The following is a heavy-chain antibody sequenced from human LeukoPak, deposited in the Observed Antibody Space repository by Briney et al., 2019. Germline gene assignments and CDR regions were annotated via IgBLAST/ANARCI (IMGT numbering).Heavy chain of an antibody. CDR1: GFTFSNYG. J-gene: IGHJ1*01. CDR3: AKESGIRSYGAYFPH. V-gene: IGHV3-30*18. Sequence: GGSLRLSCAASGFTFSNYGMQWVRQAPGKGLEWVAVISYDASTKYYADSVKGRFTVSRDNSKSTLYLQMNSLRAEDTAVYYCAKESGIRSYGAYFPHWGQGTLVTVSS. CDR2: ISYDASTK. D-gene: IGHD4-17*01.